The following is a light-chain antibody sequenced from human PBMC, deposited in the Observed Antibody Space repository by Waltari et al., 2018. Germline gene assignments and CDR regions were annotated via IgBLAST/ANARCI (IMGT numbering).Light chain of an antibody. CDR2: YDI. CDR1: SSKGGSYNL. CDR3: CSYASAVV. V-gene: IGLV2-23*01. Sequence: QSALTQPASGSGSPGQSITISCTGISSKGGSYNLVSWYQRYPGRPPQPILYYDINRPAGVSGPFGRPSGVAGLFSGSRSANPDSLTISGLQAEEEAHYYCCSYASAVVFGGGTKLTVL. J-gene: IGLJ2*01.